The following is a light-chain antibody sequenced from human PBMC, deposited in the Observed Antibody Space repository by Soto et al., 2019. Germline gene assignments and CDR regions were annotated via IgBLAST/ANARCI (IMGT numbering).Light chain of an antibody. CDR1: QDINNY. CDR3: QQYRTLPYT. CDR2: DAS. V-gene: IGKV1-33*01. J-gene: IGKJ2*01. Sequence: DTQMTQSPSVLSASVGDRVTITCQASQDINNYLNWYQQKPGKAPKLLMYDASNLEAGVPSRFTGSGSGTEFVFTINTLQPEDIATYYCQQYRTLPYTFGQGTKLEI.